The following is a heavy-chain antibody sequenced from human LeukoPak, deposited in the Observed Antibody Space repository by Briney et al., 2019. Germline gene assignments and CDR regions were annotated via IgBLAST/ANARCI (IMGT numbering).Heavy chain of an antibody. D-gene: IGHD3-22*01. V-gene: IGHV3-23*01. CDR3: AKRGYDTSGYYGYFDY. CDR1: GFTFSNAW. Sequence: PGGSLRLSCAASGFTFSNAWMSWVRQAPGKGLEWVSVISGSGGSTYNADSVQGRFTISRDNSKNTLFLQMNSLRAEDTAVYYCAKRGYDTSGYYGYFDYWAQGTLVTVSS. J-gene: IGHJ4*02. CDR2: ISGSGGST.